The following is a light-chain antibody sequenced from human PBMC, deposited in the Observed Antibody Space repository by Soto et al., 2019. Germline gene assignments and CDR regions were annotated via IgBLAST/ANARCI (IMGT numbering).Light chain of an antibody. V-gene: IGLV2-11*01. CDR2: AVR. J-gene: IGLJ1*01. CDR1: NSDVGRYNS. CDR3: ATWDDTLNAYV. Sequence: QSALTQPHSVSGSPGQSVTISCTGTNSDVGRYNSVSWYQQLPGKAPQLIISAVRQRPSGVPDRFSGSKSGNTASLTISGLQTDDEADYYCATWDDTLNAYVFGPGTKLTVL.